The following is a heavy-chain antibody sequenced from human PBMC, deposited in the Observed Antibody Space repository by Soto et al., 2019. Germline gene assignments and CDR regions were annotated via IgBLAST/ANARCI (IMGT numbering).Heavy chain of an antibody. D-gene: IGHD2-2*01. Sequence: ASVKVSCKASGYTFTSYGISWVRQAPGQGLEWMGWISAYNGNTNYAQKLQGRVTMTTDTFTSTAYMELRSLRSDDTAVYYCARVLSSPPYYYYYMDVWGEGTTVSVSS. CDR3: ARVLSSPPYYYYYMDV. CDR1: GYTFTSYG. CDR2: ISAYNGNT. V-gene: IGHV1-18*01. J-gene: IGHJ6*03.